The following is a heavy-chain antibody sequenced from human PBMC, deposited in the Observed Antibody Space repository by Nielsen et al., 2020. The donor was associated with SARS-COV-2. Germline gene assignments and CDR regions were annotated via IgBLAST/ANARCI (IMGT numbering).Heavy chain of an antibody. J-gene: IGHJ3*02. V-gene: IGHV3-48*03. CDR2: ITGSGSTI. CDR3: ARESVTGTDAFDI. CDR1: GFTFSSYA. D-gene: IGHD6-19*01. Sequence: GGSLRLSCAASGFTFSSYAMNWVRQAPGKGLECISYITGSGSTIYYADSVKGRFTISRDNAKNSLSLQMNSLRAEDTAVYYCARESVTGTDAFDIWGQGTVVTVSS.